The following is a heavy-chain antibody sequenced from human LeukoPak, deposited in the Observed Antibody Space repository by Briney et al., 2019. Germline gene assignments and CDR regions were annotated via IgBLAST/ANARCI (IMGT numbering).Heavy chain of an antibody. CDR2: IYSDGTT. D-gene: IGHD5-18*01. CDR3: ARASGYSYGYGYYYYAMDV. CDR1: GFTVSVNY. V-gene: IGHV3-66*01. Sequence: GGSLRLSCAASGFTVSVNYMSWGRQAPGKGLEWVSIIYSDGTTYYGDSVRGRFTSSRDNSKNTLNLQMNSLRAEDTAVYYCARASGYSYGYGYYYYAMDVWGQGTTVTVSS. J-gene: IGHJ6*02.